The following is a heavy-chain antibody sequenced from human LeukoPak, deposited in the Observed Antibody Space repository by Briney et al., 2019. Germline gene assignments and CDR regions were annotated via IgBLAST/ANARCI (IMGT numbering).Heavy chain of an antibody. D-gene: IGHD1-1*01. Sequence: SETLSLTCTVSGYSISSGYYWGWIRQPPGKGLEWIGSIYYSGSTYYNPSLKSRVTISVDTSKNQFSLKLSSVTAADTAVYYCASWSSAGTGGGAFDIWGQGTMVTVSS. CDR1: GYSISSGYY. CDR2: IYYSGST. CDR3: ASWSSAGTGGGAFDI. J-gene: IGHJ3*02. V-gene: IGHV4-38-2*02.